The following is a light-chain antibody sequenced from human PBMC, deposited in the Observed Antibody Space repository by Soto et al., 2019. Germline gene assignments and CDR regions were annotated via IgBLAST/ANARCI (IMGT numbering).Light chain of an antibody. J-gene: IGKJ5*01. CDR3: QQRSNWPTT. V-gene: IGKV3D-20*02. Sequence: EIVFTQSPGTLSLSPGERATLSCRASQSVSSSYLAWYQQKPGQAPRLLIYDASNRATGIPARFRGSGSGTDFTLTISSLEPEDFAVYYCQQRSNWPTTFGQGTRLEIK. CDR1: QSVSSSY. CDR2: DAS.